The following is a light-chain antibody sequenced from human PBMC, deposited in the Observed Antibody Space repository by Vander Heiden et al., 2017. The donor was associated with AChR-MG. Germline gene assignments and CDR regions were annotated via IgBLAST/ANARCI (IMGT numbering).Light chain of an antibody. CDR2: QDS. CDR1: KLGDKY. J-gene: IGLJ1*01. Sequence: SYELTQPPSVSVSPGQTASITCSGDKLGDKYACWYQQKPGQSPVLVIYQDSKRPSGIPERFSGSNSGNTATLTISGIQAMDEADYYCQAWDSSTGGDVFGTGTKVTVL. V-gene: IGLV3-1*01. CDR3: QAWDSSTGGDV.